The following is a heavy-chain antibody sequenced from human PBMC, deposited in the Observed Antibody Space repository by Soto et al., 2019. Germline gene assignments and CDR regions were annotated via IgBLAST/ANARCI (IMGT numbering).Heavy chain of an antibody. Sequence: SETLSLTCTVSGGSISSYYWSWIRQPPGKGLEWIGYIYYSGSTNYNPSLKSRVTISVDTSKNQFSLKLSSVTAADTAVYYCASLYGSGGTFDYWGQGTLVTVSS. CDR1: GGSISSYY. CDR3: ASLYGSGGTFDY. D-gene: IGHD3-10*01. CDR2: IYYSGST. J-gene: IGHJ4*02. V-gene: IGHV4-59*08.